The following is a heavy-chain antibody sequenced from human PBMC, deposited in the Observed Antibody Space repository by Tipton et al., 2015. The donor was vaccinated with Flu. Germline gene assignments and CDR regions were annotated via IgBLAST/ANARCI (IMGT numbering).Heavy chain of an antibody. V-gene: IGHV4-34*01. D-gene: IGHD3-10*01. CDR3: ARAKGSSYYYYYYMDV. CDR2: INHSGST. J-gene: IGHJ6*03. Sequence: TLSLTCAVYGGSFSGYYWSWIRQPPGKGLEWIGEINHSGSTNYNPSLKSRVTISVGTSKNQFSLKLSSVTAADTAVYYYARAKGSSYYYYYYMDVWGKGTTVTVSS. CDR1: GGSFSGYY.